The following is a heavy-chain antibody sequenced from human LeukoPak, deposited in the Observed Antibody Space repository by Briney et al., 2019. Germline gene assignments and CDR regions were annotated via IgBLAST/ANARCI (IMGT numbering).Heavy chain of an antibody. J-gene: IGHJ4*02. Sequence: GGSLRLSCTGSGFTVSSSYMSWVRQTPGKGLEWVSVMYSGGTTYYADSVKGRFTISRDSSKNTVNLQMNSLRAEDTAVYYCARDRRDGYCLGHWGQGTPVTVSS. CDR3: ARDRRDGYCLGH. CDR2: MYSGGTT. D-gene: IGHD2-2*03. V-gene: IGHV3-66*01. CDR1: GFTVSSSY.